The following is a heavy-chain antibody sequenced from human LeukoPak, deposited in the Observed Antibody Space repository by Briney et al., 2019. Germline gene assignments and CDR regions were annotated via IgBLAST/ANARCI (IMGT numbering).Heavy chain of an antibody. J-gene: IGHJ4*02. CDR3: ARDGYSSGWYSG. CDR1: GFTLSSYW. D-gene: IGHD6-19*01. Sequence: GGSLRLSCAASGFTLSSYWMSWGRQGPGKGVEWGANIKQDGSEKYYVDSVKGRFTISRDNAKNSLYLQMNSLRAEDTAVYYCARDGYSSGWYSGWGQGTLVTVSS. V-gene: IGHV3-7*01. CDR2: IKQDGSEK.